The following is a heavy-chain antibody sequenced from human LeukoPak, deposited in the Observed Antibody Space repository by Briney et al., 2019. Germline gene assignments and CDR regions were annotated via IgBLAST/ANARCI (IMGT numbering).Heavy chain of an antibody. CDR3: ARAIRRGYYYMDV. Sequence: SETLSLPCTLWGGSVSSLYWSWPRPPPGKGLEWIGYIYYSGSTHYNPSLKSRVTISVDTSKNQFSLKLSSVTAADTAVYYCARAIRRGYYYMDVWGKGTTVTVSS. V-gene: IGHV4-59*02. J-gene: IGHJ6*03. CDR1: GGSVSSLY. D-gene: IGHD1-14*01. CDR2: IYYSGST.